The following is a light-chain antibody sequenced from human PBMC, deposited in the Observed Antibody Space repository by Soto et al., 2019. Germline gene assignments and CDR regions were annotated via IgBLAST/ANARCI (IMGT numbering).Light chain of an antibody. V-gene: IGLV3-1*01. CDR1: QLGDKY. CDR2: QDS. CDR3: PAWDNSLV. Sequence: SYELTQPPSVSVSPGQTASITCSGDQLGDKYACWYQQKPGQSPVLVIYQDSKRPSGIPERFSGSNSGNTATLTISGTQAMDEADYYCPAWDNSLVFGGGTKLTVL. J-gene: IGLJ2*01.